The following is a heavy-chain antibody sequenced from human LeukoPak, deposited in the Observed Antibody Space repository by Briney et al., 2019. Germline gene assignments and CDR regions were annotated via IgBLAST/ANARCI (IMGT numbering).Heavy chain of an antibody. CDR3: ARERRYFDWLFDDFDY. D-gene: IGHD3-9*01. CDR2: ISSSSSYI. Sequence: GGSLRLSCAASGFTFSSYSMNWVRQAPGKGLEWVSSISSSSSYIYYADSVKGRFTISRDNAKNSVYLQMNSLRAEDTAVYYCARERRYFDWLFDDFDYWGQGTLVTVSS. CDR1: GFTFSSYS. J-gene: IGHJ4*02. V-gene: IGHV3-21*01.